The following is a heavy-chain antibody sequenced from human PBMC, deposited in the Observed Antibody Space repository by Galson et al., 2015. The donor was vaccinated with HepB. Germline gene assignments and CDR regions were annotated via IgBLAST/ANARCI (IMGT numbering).Heavy chain of an antibody. CDR1: GFTNYW. V-gene: IGHV3-74*01. D-gene: IGHD7-27*01. Sequence: SLRLSCAASGFTNYWMHWVRQAPGRGLVWVSRINSDGSSTSYADSVKGRFTISRDNAKNTLYLQMNSLRDEDTAVYYCAREDRRTGEVTKAFDMWVQGTMVTVSS. J-gene: IGHJ3*02. CDR3: AREDRRTGEVTKAFDM. CDR2: INSDGSST.